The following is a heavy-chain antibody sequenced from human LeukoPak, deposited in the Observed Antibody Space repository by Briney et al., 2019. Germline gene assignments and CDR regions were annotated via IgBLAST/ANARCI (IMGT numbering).Heavy chain of an antibody. CDR1: GVSFSGYY. CDR2: INHSGST. CDR3: ARRIYSGYDYGDFDI. J-gene: IGHJ3*02. D-gene: IGHD5-12*01. Sequence: SETLCLTCAVYGVSFSGYYRSWIRQPPGKGLEWIAEINHSGSTNYNPSPKSRVTISVDTSKNQFSLKLSSVPAADTAVDYCARRIYSGYDYGDFDIWGQGTMVTVSS. V-gene: IGHV4-34*01.